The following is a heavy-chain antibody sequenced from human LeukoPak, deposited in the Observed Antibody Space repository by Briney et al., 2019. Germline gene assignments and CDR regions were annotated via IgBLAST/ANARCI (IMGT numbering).Heavy chain of an antibody. V-gene: IGHV1-18*01. CDR2: ISGNNGNT. D-gene: IGHD6-19*01. Sequence: GASVKVSCKASGYTFTSYGISWVRQAPGQGLEWMGWISGNNGNTNYAQKLQGRVTMTTDTSTSTAYMELRSLRSEDTAVYYCARGGAAAGWRAVAGSYYYMDVWGKGTTVTISS. CDR3: ARGGAAAGWRAVAGSYYYMDV. J-gene: IGHJ6*03. CDR1: GYTFTSYG.